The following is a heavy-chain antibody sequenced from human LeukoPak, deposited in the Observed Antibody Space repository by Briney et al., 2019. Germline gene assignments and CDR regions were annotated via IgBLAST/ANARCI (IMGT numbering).Heavy chain of an antibody. CDR2: ISYDGSNK. CDR3: AKEESPRYSSSWYYFEY. Sequence: PGRSLRLSCAASGFTFSSYGMHWVRQAPGKGLEWVAVISYDGSNKYYADSVKGRFTISRDNSKNTLYLQMNSLRAEDTAVYYCAKEESPRYSSSWYYFEYWGQGTVVTVFS. CDR1: GFTFSSYG. V-gene: IGHV3-30*18. D-gene: IGHD6-13*01. J-gene: IGHJ4*02.